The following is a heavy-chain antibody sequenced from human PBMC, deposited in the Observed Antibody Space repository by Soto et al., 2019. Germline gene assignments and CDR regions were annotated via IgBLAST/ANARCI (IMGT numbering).Heavy chain of an antibody. V-gene: IGHV4-61*01. CDR3: ARTTAVPNTLRSRYFFDY. Sequence: SETVSLTCSVSGGSVSDKTYYWSWIRQPPEKRLEWIGYVYYSGTTNYNPSLKSRVTISVDLSKNQFSLRLSSVTTADTALYYCARTTAVPNTLRSRYFFDYWGQGTLVTVSS. D-gene: IGHD4-17*01. CDR1: GGSVSDKTYY. CDR2: VYYSGTT. J-gene: IGHJ4*02.